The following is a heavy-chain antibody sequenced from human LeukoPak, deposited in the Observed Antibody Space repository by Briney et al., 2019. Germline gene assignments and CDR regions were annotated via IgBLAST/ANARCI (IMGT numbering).Heavy chain of an antibody. D-gene: IGHD2-21*02. CDR1: GGSISSYY. CDR2: IYTSGST. CDR3: ARTRTAGDWDYNWFDP. J-gene: IGHJ5*02. V-gene: IGHV4-4*08. Sequence: SETLSLTCTVSGGSISSYYWSWIRQPPGKGLEWIGRIYTSGSTYYNPSLKSRVTISVDTSKNQFSLKLSSVTAADTAVYYCARTRTAGDWDYNWFDPWGQGTLVTVSS.